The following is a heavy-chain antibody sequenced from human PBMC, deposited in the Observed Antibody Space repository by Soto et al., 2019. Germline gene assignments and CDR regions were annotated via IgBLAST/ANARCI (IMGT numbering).Heavy chain of an antibody. J-gene: IGHJ6*02. CDR1: EFTFSSYA. CDR3: AKDQSTNSRSYHALDV. D-gene: IGHD2-8*01. CDR2: VSNDGSNK. Sequence: VQLVESGGGVVQPGASLRLSCAASEFTFSSYAMHWVRQAPGKGLEWVAVVSNDGSNKYYADSVKGRFTISRDNSKNTLNLQMNRLRAEDTAVYYCAKDQSTNSRSYHALDVWGQGTTVTVSS. V-gene: IGHV3-30*18.